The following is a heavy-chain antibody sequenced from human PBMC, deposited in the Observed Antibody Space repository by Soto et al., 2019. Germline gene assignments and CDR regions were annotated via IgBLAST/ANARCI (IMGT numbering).Heavy chain of an antibody. CDR3: AREVVETSSLWLDP. D-gene: IGHD6-6*01. J-gene: IGHJ5*02. Sequence: ASVKVSCKASGYTFTNNDINWVRQAPGQGLEWIGWMNTNTNTTDSAEVFAGRVSLTWDTSISTAYMQLNSLKIDDTAVYYWAREVVETSSLWLDPWGPGTLVTVAS. V-gene: IGHV1-8*01. CDR2: MNTNTNTT. CDR1: GYTFTNND.